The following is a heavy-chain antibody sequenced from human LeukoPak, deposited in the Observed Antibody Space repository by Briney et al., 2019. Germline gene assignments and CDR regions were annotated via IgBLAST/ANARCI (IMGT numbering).Heavy chain of an antibody. Sequence: SETLSLTCAVYGGSFSGYYWSWIRQPPGKGLEWIGEINHSGSTNYNPSLKSRVTISVDTSKNQFSLKLSSVTAADTAVYYCARATVTTTKYFDYSGQGTLVTVSS. CDR3: ARATVTTTKYFDY. J-gene: IGHJ4*02. CDR1: GGSFSGYY. CDR2: INHSGST. V-gene: IGHV4-34*01. D-gene: IGHD4-17*01.